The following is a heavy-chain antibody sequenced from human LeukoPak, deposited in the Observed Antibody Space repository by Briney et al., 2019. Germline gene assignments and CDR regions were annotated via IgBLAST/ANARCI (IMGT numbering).Heavy chain of an antibody. V-gene: IGHV3-53*01. CDR3: ARSLFGELPDGMDV. CDR2: IYSGGST. CDR1: GFTVSSNY. Sequence: PGGSLRLTCAASGFTVSSNYMSWVRQAPGKGLEWVSVIYSGGSTYYAYSVKGRFTISRDNSKNTLYLQMNSLRAEDTAVYYCARSLFGELPDGMDVWGKGTTVTVSS. J-gene: IGHJ6*04. D-gene: IGHD3-10*02.